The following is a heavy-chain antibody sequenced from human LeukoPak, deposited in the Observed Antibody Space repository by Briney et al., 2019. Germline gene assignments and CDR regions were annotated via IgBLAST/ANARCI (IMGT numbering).Heavy chain of an antibody. CDR3: ASHVLRFLEWFSLDY. V-gene: IGHV3-66*02. J-gene: IGHJ4*02. CDR2: IYSGGST. CDR1: GFTVSSNY. D-gene: IGHD3-3*01. Sequence: GRSLRPSCAASGFTVSSNYMSWVRQAPGKGLEWVSVIYSGGSTYYADSVKGRFTISRDNSKNTLYLQMKSLRAEDTAVDYCASHVLRFLEWFSLDYWGQGTLVTVSS.